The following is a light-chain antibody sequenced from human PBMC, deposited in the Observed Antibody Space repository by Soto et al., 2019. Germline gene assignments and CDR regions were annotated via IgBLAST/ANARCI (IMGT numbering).Light chain of an antibody. Sequence: DIQMTQSPSSLSASVGDRVTITCRASESISSYLDWYQQRPGKAPKLLIYAASSLQSGVPSRFSGSRSWTDFTLTISNLQPEDLATYFCQQTYSNSLYTFGQGTTLDIK. CDR3: QQTYSNSLYT. CDR2: AAS. V-gene: IGKV1-39*01. J-gene: IGKJ2*01. CDR1: ESISSY.